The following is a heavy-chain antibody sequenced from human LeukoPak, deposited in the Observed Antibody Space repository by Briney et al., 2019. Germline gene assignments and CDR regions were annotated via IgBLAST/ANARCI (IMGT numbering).Heavy chain of an antibody. D-gene: IGHD3-22*01. CDR2: IRTKAYGETT. CDR3: TRGVCYDGRRGYYTDY. Sequence: PGRSLRLSCTASGFTFEDSPMSWVRQAPGKGLEWVGFIRTKAYGETTEYAASVKGRFTISRDDSKNIAYLQISSLKTEDTAVYYCTRGVCYDGRRGYYTDYWGQGTLVTVSS. CDR1: GFTFEDSP. J-gene: IGHJ4*02. V-gene: IGHV3-49*04.